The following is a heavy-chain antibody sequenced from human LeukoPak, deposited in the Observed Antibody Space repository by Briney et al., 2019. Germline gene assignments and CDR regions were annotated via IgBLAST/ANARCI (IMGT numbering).Heavy chain of an antibody. CDR1: GGTFSSYA. J-gene: IGHJ4*02. Sequence: ASVKVSCKASGGTFSSYAISWVRQAPGQGLEWMGRIIPILGIANYAQKFQGRVTITADKSTSTACMELSSLRSEDTAVYYCARDSGDSSGPLDYWGQGTLVTVSP. D-gene: IGHD3-22*01. V-gene: IGHV1-69*04. CDR2: IIPILGIA. CDR3: ARDSGDSSGPLDY.